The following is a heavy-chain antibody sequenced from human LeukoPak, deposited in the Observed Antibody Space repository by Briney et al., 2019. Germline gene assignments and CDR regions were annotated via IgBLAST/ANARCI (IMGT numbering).Heavy chain of an antibody. CDR3: ASTRRPQGRYDYVWGSYPD. J-gene: IGHJ4*02. CDR1: GFTFSSYG. D-gene: IGHD3-16*02. V-gene: IGHV3-30*02. Sequence: GGSLRLSCAVSGFTFSSYGMHWVRQAPGKGLFWVAFIRYDGSIKYYADSVKGRFTISRDNAKNSLYLQMNSLRAEDTAVYYCASTRRPQGRYDYVWGSYPDWGQGTLVTVSS. CDR2: IRYDGSIK.